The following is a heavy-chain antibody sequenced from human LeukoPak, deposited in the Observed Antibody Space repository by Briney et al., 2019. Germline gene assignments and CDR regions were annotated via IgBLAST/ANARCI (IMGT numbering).Heavy chain of an antibody. Sequence: GGSLRLSCAASGFTFSNYWMHWVRQAPGKGLEWVSIIHSGGNIYYADSVKGRFTISRDNSKNTLYLQMNSLRAEDTAVYYCARDRGYAMDVWGQGTTVTVSS. V-gene: IGHV3-53*01. CDR2: IHSGGNI. D-gene: IGHD1-1*01. CDR1: GFTFSNYW. J-gene: IGHJ6*02. CDR3: ARDRGYAMDV.